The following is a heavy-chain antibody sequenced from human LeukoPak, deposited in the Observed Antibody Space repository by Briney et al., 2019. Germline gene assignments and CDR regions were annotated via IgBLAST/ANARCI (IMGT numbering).Heavy chain of an antibody. CDR2: IYTSGST. V-gene: IGHV4-4*07. D-gene: IGHD3-22*01. CDR1: GGSISSYY. J-gene: IGHJ4*02. CDR3: ARDPSGYYDSSGSPPGDY. Sequence: SETLSLTCTVSGGSISSYYWSWIRQPAGKGLEWIWRIYTSGSTNYNASLKSRVTMSVDTSKNQFSLKLSSVTAADTAVYYCARDPSGYYDSSGSPPGDYWGQGTLVTVSS.